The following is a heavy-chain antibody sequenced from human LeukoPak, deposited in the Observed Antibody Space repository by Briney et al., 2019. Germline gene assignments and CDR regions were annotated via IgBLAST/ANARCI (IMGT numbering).Heavy chain of an antibody. J-gene: IGHJ4*02. D-gene: IGHD5-12*01. CDR2: ISSTI. CDR3: ARCGYGGYEFDY. V-gene: IGHV3-48*02. Sequence: GGSLRLSCAASGFTFSSYSMSWVSQAPGKGLEWVSYISSTIYYADAVKGRFTTYRDNAKNSIYLQLNSLRDEDTAVYYCARCGYGGYEFDYWGQGTLVTVSS. CDR1: GFTFSSYS.